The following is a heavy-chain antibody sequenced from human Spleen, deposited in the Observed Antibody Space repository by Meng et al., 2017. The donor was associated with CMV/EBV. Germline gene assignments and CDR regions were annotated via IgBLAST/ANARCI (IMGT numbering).Heavy chain of an antibody. J-gene: IGHJ4*02. CDR3: CSRRFGEWGY. D-gene: IGHD3-10*01. CDR1: GGSFSGYY. CDR2: INHSGST. V-gene: IGHV4-34*01. Sequence: QVQLLQWGAGLLKPSETLPLTCAVYGGSFSGYYWSWIRQPPGKGLEWIGEINHSGSTNYNPSLKSRVTISVDTSKNQFSLKLSSVTAADTAVYYCCSRRFGEWGYWGQGTLVTVSS.